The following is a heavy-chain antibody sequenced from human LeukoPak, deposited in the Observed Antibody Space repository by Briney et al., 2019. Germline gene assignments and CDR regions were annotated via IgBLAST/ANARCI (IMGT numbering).Heavy chain of an antibody. Sequence: PSETLSLTCAVYGGSFSGYYWSWIRQPPGKGLEWIGEINHSGSTNYNPSLKSRVTISVDTSKNQFPLKLSSVTAADTAVYYCARDSSSWHRSPPFDYWGQGTLVTVSS. J-gene: IGHJ4*02. V-gene: IGHV4-34*01. CDR2: INHSGST. CDR3: ARDSSSWHRSPPFDY. D-gene: IGHD6-13*01. CDR1: GGSFSGYY.